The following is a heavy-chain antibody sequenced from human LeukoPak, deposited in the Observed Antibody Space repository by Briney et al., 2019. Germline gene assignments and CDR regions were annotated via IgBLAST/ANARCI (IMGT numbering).Heavy chain of an antibody. CDR1: GGSISSYY. J-gene: IGHJ5*02. CDR3: ARAVVVAAVNWFDP. CDR2: IYTSGST. V-gene: IGHV4-4*07. Sequence: SETLSLTCTVSGGSISSYYWSWIRQPAGKGLECIGRIYTSGSTNYNPSLKSRVTMSVDTSRTQFSLKLSSVTAADTAVYYCARAVVVAAVNWFDPWGQGTLVTVSS. D-gene: IGHD2-15*01.